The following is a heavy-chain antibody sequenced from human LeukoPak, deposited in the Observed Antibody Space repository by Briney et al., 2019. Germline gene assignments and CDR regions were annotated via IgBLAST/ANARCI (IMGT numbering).Heavy chain of an antibody. CDR3: ARDGGYSGYDYLFDI. CDR2: ISSRSNYI. Sequence: PGGSLRLSCAASGFTFSSYNMNWVRQAPGKGLEWVSSISSRSNYIYLADSLKGRFTISRDNAKNSLYLQMNSLRAEDTAVYYCARDGGYSGYDYLFDIWGQGTMVTVSS. D-gene: IGHD5-12*01. V-gene: IGHV3-21*01. J-gene: IGHJ3*02. CDR1: GFTFSSYN.